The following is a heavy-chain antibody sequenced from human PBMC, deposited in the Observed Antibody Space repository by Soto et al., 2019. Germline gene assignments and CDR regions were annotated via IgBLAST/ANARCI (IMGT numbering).Heavy chain of an antibody. D-gene: IGHD6-6*01. CDR1: GGTFSSYA. V-gene: IGHV1-69*06. Sequence: ASVKVSCKASGGTFSSYAISWVRQAPGQGLEWMGGIIPIFGTANYAQKFQGQVTISADKSISTAYLQWSSLKASDTAMYYCARHRRERSIAARLAKPYYYYGMDVWGQGTTVTVSS. J-gene: IGHJ6*02. CDR3: ARHRRERSIAARLAKPYYYYGMDV. CDR2: IIPIFGTA.